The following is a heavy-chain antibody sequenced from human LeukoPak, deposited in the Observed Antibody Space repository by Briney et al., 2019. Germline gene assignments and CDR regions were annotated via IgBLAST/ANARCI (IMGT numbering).Heavy chain of an antibody. J-gene: IGHJ3*02. CDR2: MNPNSGNT. CDR3: ARSIYYDILTGYYNAFDI. Sequence: ASVKLSCKASGYTFTSYDINWVRQATGQGLEWMGWMNPNSGNTGYAQKFQGRVTMTRNTSISTAYMELSSLRSEDTAVYYCARSIYYDILTGYYNAFDIWGQGTMVTVSS. D-gene: IGHD3-9*01. CDR1: GYTFTSYD. V-gene: IGHV1-8*01.